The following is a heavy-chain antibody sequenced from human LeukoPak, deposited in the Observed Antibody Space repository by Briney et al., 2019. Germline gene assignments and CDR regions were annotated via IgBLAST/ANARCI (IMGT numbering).Heavy chain of an antibody. CDR3: AKDFVRYNIQFDY. D-gene: IGHD1-14*01. CDR2: ISGGGAGT. V-gene: IGHV3-23*01. J-gene: IGHJ4*02. CDR1: GFTFSSYA. Sequence: GGSLRLSCAASGFTFSSYAMSWVRQAPGKGLEWVSSISGGGAGTYYADSVRGRFTISRDNSKNTLYLQMDSLRAEDTALYYCAKDFVRYNIQFDYWGQGALVTVSS.